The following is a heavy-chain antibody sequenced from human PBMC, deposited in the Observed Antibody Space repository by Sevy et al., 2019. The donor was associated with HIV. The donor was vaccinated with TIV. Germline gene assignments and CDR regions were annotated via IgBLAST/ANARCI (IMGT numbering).Heavy chain of an antibody. CDR3: AHGQARIDY. V-gene: IGHV3-48*01. Sequence: GSLRLSCAASGFTFSSYSMNWVRQAPGKGLEWVSYISSSSSTIYYADSVKGRFTISRDNAKNSLYLQMNSLRAEDTAVYYCAHGQARIDYWGQGTLVTVSS. J-gene: IGHJ4*02. CDR2: ISSSSSTI. CDR1: GFTFSSYS.